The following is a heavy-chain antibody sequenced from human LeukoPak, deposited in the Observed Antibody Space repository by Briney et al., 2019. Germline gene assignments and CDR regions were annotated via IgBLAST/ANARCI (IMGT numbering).Heavy chain of an antibody. J-gene: IGHJ4*02. Sequence: RGSLRLSCAASRFTFSSYGMHWVRQAPGKGLEWVAVIWYDGSNKYYADSVKGRFTISRDNSKNTLYLQMNSLRAEDTAVYYCARNYYDSSVRTYYFDYWGQGALVTVSS. D-gene: IGHD3-22*01. CDR2: IWYDGSNK. V-gene: IGHV3-33*01. CDR3: ARNYYDSSVRTYYFDY. CDR1: RFTFSSYG.